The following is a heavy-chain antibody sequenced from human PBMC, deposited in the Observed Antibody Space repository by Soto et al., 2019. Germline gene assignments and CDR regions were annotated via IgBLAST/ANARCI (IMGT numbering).Heavy chain of an antibody. CDR1: GFTFSTYG. CDR2: TWNDGSHK. J-gene: IGHJ3*02. CDR3: TTELNDMKALDI. V-gene: IGHV3-33*01. Sequence: QVQLVESGGGVVQPGRSLRLSCVASGFTFSTYGMHWVRQAPGKGLEWVAMTWNDGSHKYYADPVKDRFTISRDNFKNTLYLQINSLRDEDWAVYYCTTELNDMKALDIWGQGTMVTVSS. D-gene: IGHD1-1*01.